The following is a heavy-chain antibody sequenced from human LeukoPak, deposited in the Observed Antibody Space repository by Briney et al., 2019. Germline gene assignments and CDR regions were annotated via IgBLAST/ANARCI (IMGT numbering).Heavy chain of an antibody. CDR1: GFTFSSYW. Sequence: SGGSLRLSCAASGFTFSSYWMGWVRQAPGKGLEWVANIKQDGSEKYYVDSVKGRFTISRDNAKNSLYLQMNSLRAEDTAVYYCAREAGYYYDSSGYSFDYWGQGTLVTVSS. V-gene: IGHV3-7*03. CDR2: IKQDGSEK. J-gene: IGHJ4*02. CDR3: AREAGYYYDSSGYSFDY. D-gene: IGHD3-22*01.